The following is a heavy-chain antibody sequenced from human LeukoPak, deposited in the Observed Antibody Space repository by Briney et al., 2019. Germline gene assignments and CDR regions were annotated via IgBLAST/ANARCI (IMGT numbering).Heavy chain of an antibody. CDR1: GFTFSSYE. CDR2: ISSSGSSV. CDR3: ARQGGYHFPNAFDI. D-gene: IGHD5-12*01. J-gene: IGHJ3*02. V-gene: IGHV3-48*03. Sequence: PGGSLRLSCAASGFTFSSYEMNWVRQAPGKGLEWVSSISSSGSSVYYADSVKGRFTISRDNGKKSMYLQMNSLRADDTAVYYCARQGGYHFPNAFDIWGQGTLVTVSS.